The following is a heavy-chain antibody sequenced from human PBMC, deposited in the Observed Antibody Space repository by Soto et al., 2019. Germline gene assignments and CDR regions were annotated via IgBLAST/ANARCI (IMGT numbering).Heavy chain of an antibody. J-gene: IGHJ5*02. CDR3: ARDRGTSSGYYPYWFDP. Sequence: QVQLVQSGAAVKKPGSSVKVSCKASGGTFSSYAITWVRQAPGQGLEWMGGIIPIFGTANYAQKFQARVTITADESTSTAYMELSSLRSEDTAVYYCARDRGTSSGYYPYWFDPWGQGTLVTVSS. V-gene: IGHV1-69*12. CDR1: GGTFSSYA. D-gene: IGHD3-22*01. CDR2: IIPIFGTA.